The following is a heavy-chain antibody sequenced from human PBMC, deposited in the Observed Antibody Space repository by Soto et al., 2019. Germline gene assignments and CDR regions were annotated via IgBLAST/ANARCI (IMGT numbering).Heavy chain of an antibody. CDR1: GGSINSGGYC. J-gene: IGHJ4*02. CDR2: ISYGGST. CDR3: SRGILV. D-gene: IGHD5-18*01. Sequence: QVQLQESGPGLVKPSQTLSLTCTVSGGSINSGGYCWSWIRQHPGKGLDWIGCISYGGSTSYNPSLXSCXTISVDPSKNQFSLKLTSVTAADTAVYYCSRGILVWGQGALITVSS. V-gene: IGHV4-31*03.